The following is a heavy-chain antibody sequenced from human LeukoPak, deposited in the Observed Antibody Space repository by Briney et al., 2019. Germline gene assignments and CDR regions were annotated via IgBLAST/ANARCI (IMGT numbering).Heavy chain of an antibody. Sequence: GGSLRLSCAASGFTFSSYWMSWVRQAPGKGLEWVANIKQDGSEKYYVDSVKGRFTISRDNAKNSLYLQMNSLRAEDTAVYYCARAGTYCSSTSCYFDYWGKGTTVTVSS. CDR2: IKQDGSEK. J-gene: IGHJ4*03. D-gene: IGHD2-2*01. CDR3: ARAGTYCSSTSCYFDY. V-gene: IGHV3-7*01. CDR1: GFTFSSYW.